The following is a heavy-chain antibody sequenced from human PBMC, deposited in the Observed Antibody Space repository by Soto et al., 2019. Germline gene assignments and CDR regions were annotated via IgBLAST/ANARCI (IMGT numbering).Heavy chain of an antibody. V-gene: IGHV3-21*01. CDR1: GFTFSTYT. CDR2: VSYSSNYI. J-gene: IGHJ4*02. Sequence: GGSLRLSCAASGFTFSTYTMNWVHQAPGKGLEWVSSVSYSSNYIYYADSVKGRFTISRDNAKNSLYLQMNSLRAEDTAVYYCARGFCSSASCQNYFDYWGQGTQVTVSS. D-gene: IGHD2-2*01. CDR3: ARGFCSSASCQNYFDY.